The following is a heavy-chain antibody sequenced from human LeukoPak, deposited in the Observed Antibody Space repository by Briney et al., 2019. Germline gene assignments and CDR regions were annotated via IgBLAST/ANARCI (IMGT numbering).Heavy chain of an antibody. CDR3: ARVGPIGYYDTSGYKENDY. CDR2: ISAYNGNT. J-gene: IGHJ4*02. V-gene: IGHV1-18*01. D-gene: IGHD3-22*01. CDR1: GYTFTSYG. Sequence: ASVKVSCKASGYTFTSYGISWVRQAPGQGLEWMGWISAYNGNTNYAQKFQGRVTMTTGTSTSTAYMELRSLRSDDTAVYYCARVGPIGYYDTSGYKENDYWGQGTLVTVSS.